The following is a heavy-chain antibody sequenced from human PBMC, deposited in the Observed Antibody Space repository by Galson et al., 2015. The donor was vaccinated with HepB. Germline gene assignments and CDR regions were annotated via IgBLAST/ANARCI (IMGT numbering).Heavy chain of an antibody. V-gene: IGHV3-48*01. J-gene: IGHJ4*02. D-gene: IGHD1-26*01. CDR2: ITPSSNGI. CDR3: FTNSWEQVGY. CDR1: GFTFTTFS. Sequence: SLRLSCAASGFTFTTFSMNWVRQAPGKGLEWISYITPSSNGILYADSVRGRFTVSRDNAKSSVYLQMNSLRVEDTAVYFCFTNSWEQVGYWGQGTLVTVSS.